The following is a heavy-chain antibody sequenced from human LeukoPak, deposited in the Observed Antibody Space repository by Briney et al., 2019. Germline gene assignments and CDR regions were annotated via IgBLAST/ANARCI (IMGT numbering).Heavy chain of an antibody. Sequence: SETLSLTCTVSGGSISSSSYYWGWIRQPPGKGLEWIGSISYSGITYYNPSLKSRVSISVDTSKNQFSLKLGSLTAADTAVYYCARDNYYGSGGGMEDGFDIWGQGTMVTVSS. CDR1: GGSISSSSYY. CDR2: ISYSGIT. D-gene: IGHD3-10*01. CDR3: ARDNYYGSGGGMEDGFDI. V-gene: IGHV4-39*07. J-gene: IGHJ3*02.